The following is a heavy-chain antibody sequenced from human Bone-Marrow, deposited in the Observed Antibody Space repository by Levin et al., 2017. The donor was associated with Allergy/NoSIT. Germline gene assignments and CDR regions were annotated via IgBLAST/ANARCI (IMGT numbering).Heavy chain of an antibody. CDR2: FDPEDGET. J-gene: IGHJ6*02. CDR3: ATAPSGVTHYYYGMDV. Sequence: GASVKVSCKVSGYTLTELSMHWVRQAPGKGLEWMGGFDPEDGETIYAQKFQGRVTMTEDTSTDTAYMELSSLRSEDTAVYYCATAPSGVTHYYYGMDVWGQGTTVTVSS. D-gene: IGHD2-21*02. CDR1: GYTLTELS. V-gene: IGHV1-24*01.